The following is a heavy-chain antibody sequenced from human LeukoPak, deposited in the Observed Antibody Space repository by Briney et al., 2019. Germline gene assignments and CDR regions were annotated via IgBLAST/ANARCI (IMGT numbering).Heavy chain of an antibody. CDR1: GYTFTSNG. D-gene: IGHD3-22*01. J-gene: IGHJ5*02. CDR3: ACYYYDSSGYPRPWFDP. CDR2: ISAYNGNT. Sequence: ASVKVSCKASGYTFTSNGISWVRQAPGQGLEWMGWISAYNGNTNYEQKLQGRVTMTTDTSTSTAYMELRSLRSDDTAMYYCACYYYDSSGYPRPWFDPWGQGTLVIVSS. V-gene: IGHV1-18*01.